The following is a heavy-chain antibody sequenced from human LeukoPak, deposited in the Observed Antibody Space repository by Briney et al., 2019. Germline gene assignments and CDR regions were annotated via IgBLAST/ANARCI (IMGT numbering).Heavy chain of an antibody. CDR1: GFTFSSYW. J-gene: IGHJ4*02. Sequence: GGSLRLSCAASGFTFSSYWMSWVRQAPGKGLEWVANIKQDGSEKYYVDSVKGRFTISRDNDKNSLFLQMTSLRAEDTAVYYCARVGGRYSPLGYWGQGILVTVSS. CDR3: ARVGGRYSPLGY. V-gene: IGHV3-7*01. CDR2: IKQDGSEK. D-gene: IGHD3-16*02.